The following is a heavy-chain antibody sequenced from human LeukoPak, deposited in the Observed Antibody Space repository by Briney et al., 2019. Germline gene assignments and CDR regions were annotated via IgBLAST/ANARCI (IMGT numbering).Heavy chain of an antibody. J-gene: IGHJ4*02. CDR1: GASITSNDYS. V-gene: IGHV4-39*01. Sequence: SETLSLTCTVSGASITSNDYSWSWIRQPPGKGLEWIGMISDSGKTYFNPSLKSRVTLSADTSKNQFSLRQTSLTAADTAVYYCARLRVAMVRGVPYFDSWGQGALVTVSS. D-gene: IGHD3-10*01. CDR3: ARLRVAMVRGVPYFDS. CDR2: ISDSGKT.